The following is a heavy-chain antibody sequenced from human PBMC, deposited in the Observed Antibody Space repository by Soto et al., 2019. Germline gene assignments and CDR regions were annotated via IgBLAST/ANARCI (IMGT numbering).Heavy chain of an antibody. Sequence: PGESLKISCKGSGYSFTSYWIGWVRQMPGKGLEWMGIIYPGDSDTRYSPSFQGQVTISADKSISTAYLQWSSLKASDTAMYYCARQAHYCSGGSCSPGWFDPWGQGTLVTVS. V-gene: IGHV5-51*01. CDR2: IYPGDSDT. CDR3: ARQAHYCSGGSCSPGWFDP. CDR1: GYSFTSYW. J-gene: IGHJ5*02. D-gene: IGHD2-15*01.